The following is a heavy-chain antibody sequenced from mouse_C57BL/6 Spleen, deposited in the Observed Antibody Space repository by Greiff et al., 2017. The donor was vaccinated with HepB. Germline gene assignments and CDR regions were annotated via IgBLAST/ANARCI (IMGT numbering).Heavy chain of an antibody. Sequence: EVQLQQSGAELVKPGASVKLSCTASGFNIKDYYMHWVKQRNEQGLEWLGRIAPEVGEHKYAPKFQGKATITAATSSNTAYLQLSSLTADDTDVYYCARLGTTVVFDYWGQGTTLTVAS. V-gene: IGHV14-2*01. CDR1: GFNIKDYY. CDR3: ARLGTTVVFDY. CDR2: IAPEVGEH. J-gene: IGHJ2*01. D-gene: IGHD1-1*01.